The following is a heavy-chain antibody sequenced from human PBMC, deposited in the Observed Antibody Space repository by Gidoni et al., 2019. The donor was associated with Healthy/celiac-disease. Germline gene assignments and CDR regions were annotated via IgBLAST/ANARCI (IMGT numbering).Heavy chain of an antibody. CDR2: IWYDGSNK. Sequence: QVQLVESGGGVVQPGRSLRLSCAASGFTFSSYGMHWVRQAPGKGMEWVAVIWYDGSNKYYADSVKGRFTISRDNSKNTLYLQMNSLRAEDTAVYYCARALYDFWSGSSYGMDVWGQGTTVTVSS. J-gene: IGHJ6*02. CDR1: GFTFSSYG. V-gene: IGHV3-33*08. D-gene: IGHD3-3*01. CDR3: ARALYDFWSGSSYGMDV.